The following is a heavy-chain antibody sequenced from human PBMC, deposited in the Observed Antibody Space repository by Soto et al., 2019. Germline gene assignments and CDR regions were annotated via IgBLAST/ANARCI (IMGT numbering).Heavy chain of an antibody. D-gene: IGHD6-19*01. CDR1: GGSISSYY. Sequence: SETLSLTCTVSGGSISSYYWSWIRQPAGKGLEWIGRIYTSGSTNYNPSLKSRVTMSVDTSKNQFSLKLSSVTAADTAVYYCAREGVGYSSGRPLDYWGQGTLVTVSS. J-gene: IGHJ4*02. CDR3: AREGVGYSSGRPLDY. CDR2: IYTSGST. V-gene: IGHV4-4*07.